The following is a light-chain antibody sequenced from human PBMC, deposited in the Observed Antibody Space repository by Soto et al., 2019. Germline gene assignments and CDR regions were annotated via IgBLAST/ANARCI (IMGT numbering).Light chain of an antibody. CDR2: GAS. J-gene: IGKJ1*01. CDR1: QSVSSSY. Sequence: EIVLTQSPGTLSLSPGERATLSCRASQSVSSSYLAWYQQKPGQAPRLLIYGASSMATGIQDRFSGSGSGTDCTLTISRLEPEDFGVYYCQQYGSSPRTFGQGTKVEIK. V-gene: IGKV3-20*01. CDR3: QQYGSSPRT.